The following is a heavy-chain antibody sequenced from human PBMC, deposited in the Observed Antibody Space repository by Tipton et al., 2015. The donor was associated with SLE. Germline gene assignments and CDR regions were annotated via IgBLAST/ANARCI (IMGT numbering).Heavy chain of an antibody. V-gene: IGHV4-39*07. J-gene: IGHJ4*02. D-gene: IGHD7-27*01. CDR1: GGSISSSSYY. CDR3: ARDCDWGPLGY. Sequence: GLVKPSEILSLTCSVSGGSISSSSYYWGWIRQPPGKGLEWIGSLYYSGSTKYNPSLKSRVTISVGTSKNQLSLKLSSVTAADTAVYFCARDCDWGPLGYWGQGTLVTVSS. CDR2: LYYSGST.